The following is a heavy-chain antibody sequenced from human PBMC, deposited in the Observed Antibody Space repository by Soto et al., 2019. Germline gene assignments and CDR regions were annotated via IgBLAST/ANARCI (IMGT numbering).Heavy chain of an antibody. CDR1: GFTFSNYW. V-gene: IGHV3-7*01. J-gene: IGHJ4*02. CDR3: ARALVHGGDF. D-gene: IGHD3-10*01. Sequence: GGSLRLSCAASGFTFSNYWMAWVRQAPGKGLEWVANIKQDGSETNFVDSVKGRFTMSRDNAKNSLHLQMNSLRAEDTAVYYCARALVHGGDFWGQGTLVTVSS. CDR2: IKQDGSET.